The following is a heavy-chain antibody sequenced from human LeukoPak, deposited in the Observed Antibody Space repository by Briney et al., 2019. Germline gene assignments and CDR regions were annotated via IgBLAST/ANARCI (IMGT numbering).Heavy chain of an antibody. D-gene: IGHD6-13*01. J-gene: IGHJ6*02. CDR2: ISGSGGST. CDR3: AKVSGAAAGYYYYGMDV. CDR1: GFTFSNYA. V-gene: IGHV3-23*01. Sequence: GGSLRLSCVVSGFTFSNYAMNWVRQAPGKGLEWVSGISGSGGSTFYADSVKGRFTISRDNSKNTLYLQMNSLRAEDTAVYYCAKVSGAAAGYYYYGMDVWGQGTLVTVSS.